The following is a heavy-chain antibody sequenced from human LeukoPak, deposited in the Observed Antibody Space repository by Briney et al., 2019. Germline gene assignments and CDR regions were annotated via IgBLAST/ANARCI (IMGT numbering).Heavy chain of an antibody. CDR3: ARAPPYSGTPDY. J-gene: IGHJ4*01. CDR1: GGSISSGSYY. D-gene: IGHD1-1*01. CDR2: IYTSGST. V-gene: IGHV4-61*02. Sequence: SETLSLTCTVSGGSISSGSYYWSWIRQPAGTGLEWIGRIYTSGSTNYNPSLKSRVTISVDTSKNQFSLKLSSVTAADTAVYYCARAPPYSGTPDYWGQGTLVTVSS.